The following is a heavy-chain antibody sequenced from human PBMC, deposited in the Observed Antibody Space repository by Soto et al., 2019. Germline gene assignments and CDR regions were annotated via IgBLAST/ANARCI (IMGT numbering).Heavy chain of an antibody. CDR1: GFTFSTNW. V-gene: IGHV3-74*01. D-gene: IGHD3-9*01. Sequence: EVQLVESGGGLIHPGGSLRLSCAASGFTFSTNWMHWVRQVPEKGLEWVSHINSDGSSTTYADSVRGRFTSSRDNAKNTLYLQMSRLRAEDTAVYCCARHGNRYFNSWGQGTLVTVSS. CDR3: ARHGNRYFNS. CDR2: INSDGSST. J-gene: IGHJ5*02.